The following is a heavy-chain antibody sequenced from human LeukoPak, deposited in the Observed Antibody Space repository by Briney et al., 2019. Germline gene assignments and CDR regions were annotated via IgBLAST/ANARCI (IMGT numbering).Heavy chain of an antibody. Sequence: SETLSLTCTVSGGSISSSSYYWGWIRQPPGKGREWIGSIYYSGSTYYNPSLKSRVTIPVDTSKNQFSLKLSSVTAADTAVYYCARQRYCSSTSCSYGDWFDPWGQGTLVTVSS. V-gene: IGHV4-39*01. CDR2: IYYSGST. CDR1: GGSISSSSYY. D-gene: IGHD2-2*01. CDR3: ARQRYCSSTSCSYGDWFDP. J-gene: IGHJ5*02.